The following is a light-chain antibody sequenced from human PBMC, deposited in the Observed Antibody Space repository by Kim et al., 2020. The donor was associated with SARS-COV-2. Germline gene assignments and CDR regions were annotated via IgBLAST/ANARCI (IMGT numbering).Light chain of an antibody. CDR1: SSNSGNNY. V-gene: IGLV1-51*01. Sequence: GQKVTIACSGSSSNSGNNYVSWYQQLPGTAPKLLIYDNNKRPSGIPDRCSGSKSGTSATLGITGRQTGDEADYYCGTWDSSLSDVVFGGGTQLTVL. J-gene: IGLJ2*01. CDR3: GTWDSSLSDVV. CDR2: DNN.